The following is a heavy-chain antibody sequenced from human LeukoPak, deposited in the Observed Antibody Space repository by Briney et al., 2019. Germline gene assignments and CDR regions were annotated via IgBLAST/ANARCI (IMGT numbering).Heavy chain of an antibody. CDR2: ISWNSKNI. CDR1: GFTFSSYA. CDR3: TKEHYYIDSRGPYDY. D-gene: IGHD3-22*01. Sequence: GGSLRLSCAASGFTFSSYAMSWVRQAPGKGLDWVSGISWNSKNIGYADSVKGRFTISRDNAKNSVYLQMNSLRAEDTAFYYCTKEHYYIDSRGPYDYWGQGTLVTVSS. V-gene: IGHV3-9*01. J-gene: IGHJ4*02.